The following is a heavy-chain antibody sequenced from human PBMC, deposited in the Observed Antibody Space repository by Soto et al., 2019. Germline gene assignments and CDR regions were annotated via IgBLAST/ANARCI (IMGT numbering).Heavy chain of an antibody. Sequence: SVKVSCKASGGTFSSYAISWVRQAPGQGLEWMGGIIPIFGIANYAQKFQGRVTITADKSTSTAYMELSSLRSEDTAVYYCARDSPPYYGSGSYYDYYGMDVWGQGTTVTVSS. CDR2: IIPIFGIA. V-gene: IGHV1-69*10. CDR1: GGTFSSYA. D-gene: IGHD3-10*01. J-gene: IGHJ6*02. CDR3: ARDSPPYYGSGSYYDYYGMDV.